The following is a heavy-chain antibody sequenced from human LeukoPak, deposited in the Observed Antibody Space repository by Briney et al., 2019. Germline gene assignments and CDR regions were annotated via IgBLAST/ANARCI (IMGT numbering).Heavy chain of an antibody. V-gene: IGHV4-39*07. J-gene: IGHJ4*02. D-gene: IGHD3-16*01. CDR2: IYYSGST. Sequence: SETLSLTCTVSGGSISSSSYYWGWIRQPPGKGLEWIGSIYYSGSTYYNPSLKSRVTISVDTSKNQFSLKLSSVTAADTAVYYCAGVPHPSVLAGGSDYWGQGTLVTVSS. CDR3: AGVPHPSVLAGGSDY. CDR1: GGSISSSSYY.